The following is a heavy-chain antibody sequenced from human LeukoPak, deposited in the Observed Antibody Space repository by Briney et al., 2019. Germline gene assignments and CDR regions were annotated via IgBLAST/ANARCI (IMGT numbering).Heavy chain of an antibody. CDR3: ARLKLDSSGWYYFDY. D-gene: IGHD6-19*01. Sequence: SVKLSCKASGGTFSSYAISWVRHAPGQGLEWMGGIIPIFGTANYAQKFQGRVTITTDESTSTAYMELSSLRSEDTAVYYCARLKLDSSGWYYFDYWGQGTLVTVSS. CDR1: GGTFSSYA. J-gene: IGHJ4*02. CDR2: IIPIFGTA. V-gene: IGHV1-69*05.